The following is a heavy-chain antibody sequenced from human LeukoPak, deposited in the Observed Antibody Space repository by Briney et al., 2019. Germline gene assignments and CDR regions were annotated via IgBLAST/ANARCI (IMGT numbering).Heavy chain of an antibody. CDR3: ARDRYYDSSGYSYYFDY. CDR2: IWYDGSNK. CDR1: GFTFSSYG. D-gene: IGHD3-22*01. J-gene: IGHJ4*02. V-gene: IGHV3-33*01. Sequence: SGRSLRLSCAASGFTFSSYGMHWVCQAPGKGLEWVAVIWYDGSNKYYADSVKGRFTISRDNSKNTLYLQMNSLRAEDTAVYYCARDRYYDSSGYSYYFDYWGQGTLVTVSS.